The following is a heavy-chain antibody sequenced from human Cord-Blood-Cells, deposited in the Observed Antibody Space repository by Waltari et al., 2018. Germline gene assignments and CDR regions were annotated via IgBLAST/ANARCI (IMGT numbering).Heavy chain of an antibody. D-gene: IGHD6-19*01. CDR3: AREGHSSGWSFDY. J-gene: IGHJ4*02. CDR1: GFTVSGNY. Sequence: EVQLVESGGGLIQPGGSLRLPCAASGFTVSGNYMSCVRQAPGKGVECVSFIYSRGSTYYADSVKGRLTHTRDNSKSTLYLHMNRLRAEDTAVYHCAREGHSSGWSFDYWGQGTLVTVSS. V-gene: IGHV3-53*01. CDR2: IYSRGST.